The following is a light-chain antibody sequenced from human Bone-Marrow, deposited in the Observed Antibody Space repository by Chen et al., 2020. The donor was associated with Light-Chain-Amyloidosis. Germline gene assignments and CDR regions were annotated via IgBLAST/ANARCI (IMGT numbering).Light chain of an antibody. CDR1: SSDVGGDNH. V-gene: IGLV2-14*01. Sequence: QSALTQPASLFGSPGQSITISCTGTSSDVGGDNHVLWYKQHPDKAPKLMIYEVTNRPSWVPDRFSGSKSDNTASLTISGLQTEDEADYFCSSYTITITLVFGSGTRVTVL. CDR2: EVT. CDR3: SSYTITITLV. J-gene: IGLJ1*01.